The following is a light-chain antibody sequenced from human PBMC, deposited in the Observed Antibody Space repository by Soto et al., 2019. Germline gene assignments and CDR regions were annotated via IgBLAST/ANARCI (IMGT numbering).Light chain of an antibody. CDR3: ATWDDTLGSGV. CDR1: SSNIGNNY. CDR2: DNN. J-gene: IGLJ3*02. V-gene: IGLV1-51*01. Sequence: QSAVTQPPSVSAAPGQKVSISCSGRSSNIGNNYVSWYLHLPGSTPKLLVYDNNKRPSGIPDRISGSKSGTLATLGITGLQTGDEADYYCATWDDTLGSGVFGGGTKLTVL.